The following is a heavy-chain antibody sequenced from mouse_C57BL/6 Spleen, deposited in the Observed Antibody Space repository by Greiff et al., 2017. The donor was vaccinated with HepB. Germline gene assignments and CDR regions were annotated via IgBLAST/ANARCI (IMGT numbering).Heavy chain of an antibody. V-gene: IGHV1-64*01. CDR3: AREEDYDVGDY. CDR2: IHPNSGST. J-gene: IGHJ2*01. CDR1: GYTFTSYW. Sequence: VQLQQSGAELVKPGASVKLSCKASGYTFTSYWMHWVKQRPGQGLEWIGMIHPNSGSTNYNEKFKSKATLTVDKSSSTAYMQLSSLTSEDSAVYYCAREEDYDVGDYWGQGTTLTVSS. D-gene: IGHD2-4*01.